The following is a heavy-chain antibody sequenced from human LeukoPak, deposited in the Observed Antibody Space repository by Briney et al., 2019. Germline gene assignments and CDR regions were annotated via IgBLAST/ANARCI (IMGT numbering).Heavy chain of an antibody. J-gene: IGHJ3*02. V-gene: IGHV1-69*13. Sequence: SVKVSCKASGGTFSSYAISWVRQAPGRGLEWMGGIIPIFGTANYAQKFQGRVTITADESTSTAYMELSSLRSEDTAVYYCARSLCSGGSCYSYSAFDIWGQGTMVTVSS. CDR2: IIPIFGTA. CDR3: ARSLCSGGSCYSYSAFDI. CDR1: GGTFSSYA. D-gene: IGHD2-15*01.